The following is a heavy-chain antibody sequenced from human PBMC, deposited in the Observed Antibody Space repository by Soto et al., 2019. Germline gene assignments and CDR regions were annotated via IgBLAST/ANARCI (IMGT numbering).Heavy chain of an antibody. CDR3: AKDISLRGWVYLVVEY. CDR1: GFTFDVYA. D-gene: IGHD6-13*01. CDR2: INYNSGSV. J-gene: IGHJ4*02. V-gene: IGHV3-9*01. Sequence: EVQLVESGGGWVQPGRSLRLSCATSGFTFDVYAMHWVRQAPGKGLEWVSGINYNSGSVGYADSVKGRFTISRDNAKNSLHLQMNSLRAEDTAVYYCAKDISLRGWVYLVVEYWGQGTLVTVSP.